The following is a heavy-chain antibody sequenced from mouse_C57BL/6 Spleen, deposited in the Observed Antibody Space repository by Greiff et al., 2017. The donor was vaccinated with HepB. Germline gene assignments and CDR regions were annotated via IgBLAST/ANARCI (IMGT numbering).Heavy chain of an antibody. CDR3: ARDYSPFAY. V-gene: IGHV5-4*01. D-gene: IGHD1-1*01. CDR1: GFTFSSYA. Sequence: EVKLMESGGGLVKPGGSLKLSCAASGFTFSSYAMSWVRQTPEKRLEWVATISDGGSYTYYPDNVKGRFTISRDNAKNNLYLQMSHLKSEDTAMYYCARDYSPFAYWGQGTLVTVSA. J-gene: IGHJ3*01. CDR2: ISDGGSYT.